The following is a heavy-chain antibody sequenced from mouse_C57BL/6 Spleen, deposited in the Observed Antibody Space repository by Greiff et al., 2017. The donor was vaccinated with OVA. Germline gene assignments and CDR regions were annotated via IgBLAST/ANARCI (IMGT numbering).Heavy chain of an antibody. V-gene: IGHV14-2*01. J-gene: IGHJ1*03. CDR1: GFNIKDYY. D-gene: IGHD2-5*01. CDR2: IDTEDGET. CDR3: ARIYSNYVWYFDV. Sequence: VQLQQSGAELVKPGASVKLSRTASGFNIKDYYMHWVKQRTEQGLAWIGRIDTEDGETKYAPKFQGKATITADTSSNTAYLQLSSLTSEDTAVYYGARIYSNYVWYFDVWGTGTTVTVSS.